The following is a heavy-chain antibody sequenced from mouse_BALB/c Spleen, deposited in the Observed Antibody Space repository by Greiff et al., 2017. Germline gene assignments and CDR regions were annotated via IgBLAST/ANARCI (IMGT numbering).Heavy chain of an antibody. J-gene: IGHJ4*01. CDR1: GYSITSDYA. Sequence: EVKLMESGPGLVKPSQSLSLTCTVTGYSITSDYAWNWIRQFPGNKLEWMGYISYSGSTSYNPSLKSRISITRDTSKNQFFLQLNSVTTEDTATYYCARVITTATLYAMDYWGQGTSVTVSS. CDR2: ISYSGST. D-gene: IGHD1-2*01. CDR3: ARVITTATLYAMDY. V-gene: IGHV3-2*02.